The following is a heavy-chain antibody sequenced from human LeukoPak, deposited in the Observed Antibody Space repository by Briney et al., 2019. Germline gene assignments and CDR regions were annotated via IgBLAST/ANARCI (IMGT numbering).Heavy chain of an antibody. J-gene: IGHJ4*02. V-gene: IGHV4-39*07. CDR2: IYYSGST. Sequence: GSLRLSCAASGFTFSSYAMHWVRQAPGKGLEWIGSIYYSGSTYYNPSLKSRVTISVDTSKNQFSLKLSSVTAADTAVYYCARGLQLWSLYDYWGQGTLVTVSS. CDR1: GFTFSSYA. CDR3: ARGLQLWSLYDY. D-gene: IGHD5-18*01.